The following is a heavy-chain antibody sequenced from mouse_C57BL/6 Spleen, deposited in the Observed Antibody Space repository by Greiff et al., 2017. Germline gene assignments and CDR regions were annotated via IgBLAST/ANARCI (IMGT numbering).Heavy chain of an antibody. Sequence: QVQLQQPGAELVRPGSSVKLSCKASGYTFTSYWMDWVKQRPGQGLEWIGNIYPSDSETHYNQKFKDKATLTVDKSSSAAYMPLSSLTSEDSAVYYCARHITTVARYFDVWGTGTTVTVSS. J-gene: IGHJ1*03. CDR3: ARHITTVARYFDV. V-gene: IGHV1-61*01. CDR2: IYPSDSET. CDR1: GYTFTSYW. D-gene: IGHD1-1*01.